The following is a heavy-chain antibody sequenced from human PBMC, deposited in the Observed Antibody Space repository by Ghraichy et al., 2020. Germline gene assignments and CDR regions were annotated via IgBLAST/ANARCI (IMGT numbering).Heavy chain of an antibody. J-gene: IGHJ2*01. CDR1: GFTFSSYA. Sequence: LSLTCAASGFTFSSYAMTWVRQAPGKGLEWVSTISGTADSTYYADSVKGRFTISRDNSKNTLYLQMNSLRAEDTAVYYCAKDIAVPTDYYFDLWGRGTLVTVSS. V-gene: IGHV3-23*01. D-gene: IGHD4-17*01. CDR3: AKDIAVPTDYYFDL. CDR2: ISGTADST.